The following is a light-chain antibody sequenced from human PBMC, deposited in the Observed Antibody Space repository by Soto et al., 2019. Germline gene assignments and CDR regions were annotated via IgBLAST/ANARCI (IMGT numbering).Light chain of an antibody. CDR2: AAS. V-gene: IGKV1-5*01. CDR3: RQQNNYYST. Sequence: DIQMTQSPSTVSASVGDRVTITCRASQGISSWLAWYQQKPGKAPKLLIYAASSLQSGVPSTFSGSGAGTAFTPTIISMQQDDFVTNYCRQQNNYYSTFGQGTKVDIK. J-gene: IGKJ1*01. CDR1: QGISSW.